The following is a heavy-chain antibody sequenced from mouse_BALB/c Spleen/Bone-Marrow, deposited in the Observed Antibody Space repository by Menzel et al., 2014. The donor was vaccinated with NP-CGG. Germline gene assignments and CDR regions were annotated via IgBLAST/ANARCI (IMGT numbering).Heavy chain of an antibody. CDR1: GYTFTDYY. V-gene: IGHV1-84*02. Sequence: QVQLQQSGPELVKPGASVKISCKASGYTFTDYYINWVKQKPGQGLEWIGWIYPGGGNTKYNEKFKGKATLTVDTSSSTAYMQLSSLTSEDTAVYFCARRPYYYGSSYYWYFDVWGAGTTVTVSS. J-gene: IGHJ1*01. CDR2: IYPGGGNT. D-gene: IGHD1-1*01. CDR3: ARRPYYYGSSYYWYFDV.